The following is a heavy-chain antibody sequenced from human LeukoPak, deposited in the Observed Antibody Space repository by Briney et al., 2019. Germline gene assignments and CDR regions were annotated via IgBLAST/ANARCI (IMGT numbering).Heavy chain of an antibody. CDR2: IIPIFGTA. CDR1: GGTFSSYA. V-gene: IGHV1-69*01. Sequence: SVKVSCKASGGTFSSYAISWVRQSPGQGLEWMGGIIPIFGTANYAQKFQGRVTITADESTSTAYMELSSLRSEDTAVYYCARDYYDFWSGSGRNGNDYYYYYYMDVWGKGTTVTVSS. CDR3: ARDYYDFWSGSGRNGNDYYYYYYMDV. D-gene: IGHD3-3*01. J-gene: IGHJ6*03.